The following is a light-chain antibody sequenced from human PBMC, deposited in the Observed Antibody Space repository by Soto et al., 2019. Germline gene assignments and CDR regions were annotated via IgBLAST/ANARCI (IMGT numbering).Light chain of an antibody. Sequence: SVLTQPASVSGSPGESITISCTGTSSDVGGYIYVSWFQQHPGKAHKLIVYEVSNRPSGVSGRFSGSKSGNTASLTISGLQAEDEADYYCTSYTTTNTLYVFGTGTKVTV. CDR1: SSDVGGYIY. V-gene: IGLV2-14*01. CDR3: TSYTTTNTLYV. J-gene: IGLJ1*01. CDR2: EVS.